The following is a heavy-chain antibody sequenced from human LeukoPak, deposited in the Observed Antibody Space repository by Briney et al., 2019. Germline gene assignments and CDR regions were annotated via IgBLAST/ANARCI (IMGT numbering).Heavy chain of an antibody. CDR1: GFTFTTSA. CDR2: IVVGSGNT. V-gene: IGHV1-58*02. D-gene: IGHD1-26*01. CDR3: ARDIGGIFDS. Sequence: GTSVKVSCKASGFTFTTSAMQWVRRARGQRLEWIGWIVVGSGNTNYAQKFQERVTITRDMSTSTAYMELSSLRSEDTAVYYCARDIGGIFDSWGQGTLVTVSS. J-gene: IGHJ4*02.